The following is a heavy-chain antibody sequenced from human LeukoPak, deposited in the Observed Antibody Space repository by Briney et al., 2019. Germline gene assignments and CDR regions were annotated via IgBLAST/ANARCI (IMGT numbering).Heavy chain of an antibody. J-gene: IGHJ6*02. Sequence: GGSLRLFCAASGFTFSSYAMSWVRQAPGKGLEWVSAISGSGGSTYYADSVKGRFTISRDNSKNTLYLQMNSLRAEDTAVYYCAKEGAREYCSSTSRSLYYYYYGMDVWGQGTTVTVSS. CDR3: AKEGAREYCSSTSRSLYYYYYGMDV. V-gene: IGHV3-23*01. CDR1: GFTFSSYA. D-gene: IGHD2-2*01. CDR2: ISGSGGST.